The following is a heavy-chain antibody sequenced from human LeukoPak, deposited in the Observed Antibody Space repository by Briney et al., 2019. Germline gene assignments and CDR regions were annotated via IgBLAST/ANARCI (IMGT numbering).Heavy chain of an antibody. V-gene: IGHV4-34*01. J-gene: IGHJ3*02. CDR2: INHSGST. D-gene: IGHD6-19*01. CDR3: ARVLLIIAVAGTNAFDI. CDR1: GGSFSGYY. Sequence: SETLFLTCAVYGGSFSGYYWSWIRQPPGKGLEWIGEINHSGSTNYNPSLKSRVTISVDTSKNQFSLKLSSVTAADTAVYYCARVLLIIAVAGTNAFDIWGQGTMVTVSS.